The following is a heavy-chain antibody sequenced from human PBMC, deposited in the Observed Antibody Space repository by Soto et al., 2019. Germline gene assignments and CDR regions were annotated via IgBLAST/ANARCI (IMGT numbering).Heavy chain of an antibody. CDR3: ARDRARDSSGYYIWSAFDI. Sequence: ASVKVSCKASGGTFSSYAISWVRQAPGQGLEWMGGIIPIFGTANYAQKFQGRVTITADESTSTAYMELSSLRSEDTAVYYCARDRARDSSGYYIWSAFDISAQGTMVTV. D-gene: IGHD3-22*01. J-gene: IGHJ3*02. V-gene: IGHV1-69*13. CDR2: IIPIFGTA. CDR1: GGTFSSYA.